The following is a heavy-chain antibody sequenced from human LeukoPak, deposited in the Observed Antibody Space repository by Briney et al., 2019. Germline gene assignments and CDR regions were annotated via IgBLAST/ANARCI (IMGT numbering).Heavy chain of an antibody. V-gene: IGHV3-30*02. CDR3: AKDYYDSSGYYFAEYFHH. D-gene: IGHD3-22*01. CDR2: IRYDGSNK. Sequence: GGSLRLSRAASGFTFSSHGMHWVRQAPGKGLEWVAFIRYDGSNKYYADSVKGRFTISRDNSKNTLYLQMNSLRAEDTAVYYCAKDYYDSSGYYFAEYFHHWGQGTLVTVSS. CDR1: GFTFSSHG. J-gene: IGHJ1*01.